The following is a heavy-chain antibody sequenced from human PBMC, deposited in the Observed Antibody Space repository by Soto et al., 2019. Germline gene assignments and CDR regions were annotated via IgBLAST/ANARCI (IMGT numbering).Heavy chain of an antibody. CDR1: GGSISNYSYY. CDR2: IYYSTST. Sequence: SETLSLTCTVSGGSISNYSYYWGWIRQPPGKGLEWIASIYYSTSTFYNPSLKSRVTISVDTSKSQFSLKLSSVTAADTAIYYCARQFRQQLSFFDFWGQGTLVTVSS. J-gene: IGHJ4*02. V-gene: IGHV4-39*01. CDR3: ARQFRQQLSFFDF. D-gene: IGHD6-13*01.